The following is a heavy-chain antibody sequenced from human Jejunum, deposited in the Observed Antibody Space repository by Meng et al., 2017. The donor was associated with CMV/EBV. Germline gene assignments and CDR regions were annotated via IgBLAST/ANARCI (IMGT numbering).Heavy chain of an antibody. D-gene: IGHD2-21*02. CDR2: IRQDGSNE. J-gene: IGHJ4*02. CDR3: AKDKGVTTLDY. V-gene: IGHV3-30*02. Sequence: VRLVGSGGGGVQPGGSLSLACAAAGISFRTSGMHWVRQAPGKGLEWVAFIRQDGSNEYYADSVTGRFTISRDNSKSTVYLQINSLTIEDTAVYYCAKDKGVTTLDYWGPGVLVTVS. CDR1: GISFRTSG.